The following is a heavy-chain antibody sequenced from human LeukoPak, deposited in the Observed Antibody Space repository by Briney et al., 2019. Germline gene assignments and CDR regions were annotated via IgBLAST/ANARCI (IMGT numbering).Heavy chain of an antibody. J-gene: IGHJ5*02. CDR2: ISSSSSYM. CDR1: GFTFSDSA. D-gene: IGHD3-16*01. Sequence: GGSLRLSCVASGFTFSDSAMNWVRQAPGKELEWVSPISSSSSYMYYSDSVKGRFTISRDNAKNSLYLQMSGLRVEDTGVYYCAGEISNWFDPWGQGTLATVSS. V-gene: IGHV3-21*01. CDR3: AGEISNWFDP.